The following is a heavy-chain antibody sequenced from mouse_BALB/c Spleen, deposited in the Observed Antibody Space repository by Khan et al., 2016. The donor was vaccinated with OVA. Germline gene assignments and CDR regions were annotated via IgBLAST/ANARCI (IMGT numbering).Heavy chain of an antibody. CDR3: AREVGYLYAMAI. D-gene: IGHD1-2*01. CDR2: INTYTGEP. Sequence: QIQLVQSGPELKQPGETVKISCKASGYTFTNYGMNWVKQAPGKGLKRMGWINTYTGEPTYADDFKGRFAFSLETSASTAYLQINNLKHEDTATNFGAREVGYLYAMAIWGQGTSVTVSS. CDR1: GYTFTNYG. J-gene: IGHJ4*01. V-gene: IGHV9-3-1*01.